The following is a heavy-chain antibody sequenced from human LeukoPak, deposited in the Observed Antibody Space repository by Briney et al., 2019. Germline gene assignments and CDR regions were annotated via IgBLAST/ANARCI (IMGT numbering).Heavy chain of an antibody. J-gene: IGHJ4*02. V-gene: IGHV3-23*01. Sequence: GGSLRLSCAASGFTFSSYAMSWVRQAPGKGLEWVSAISGSGDSTYYGDSVKGRFTISRDNSKNTLYLQMNSLRAVATAVYYCAKTRPLDSSSWSHGDYWGQGTLVTVSS. CDR1: GFTFSSYA. D-gene: IGHD6-13*01. CDR2: ISGSGDST. CDR3: AKTRPLDSSSWSHGDY.